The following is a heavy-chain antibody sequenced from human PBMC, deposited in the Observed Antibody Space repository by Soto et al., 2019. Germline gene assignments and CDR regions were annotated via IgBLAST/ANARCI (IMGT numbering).Heavy chain of an antibody. Sequence: SGPTLVKPTQTLTLTCTFSGFSLSTSGVGVGWIRQPPGKALEWLALIYWNDDKRYSPSLKSRLTITKDTSKNQVVLTMTNMDPVDTATYYCAHSPPTNDYGDYADYWGQGTLVTVSS. D-gene: IGHD4-17*01. V-gene: IGHV2-5*01. CDR1: GFSLSTSGVG. J-gene: IGHJ4*02. CDR3: AHSPPTNDYGDYADY. CDR2: IYWNDDK.